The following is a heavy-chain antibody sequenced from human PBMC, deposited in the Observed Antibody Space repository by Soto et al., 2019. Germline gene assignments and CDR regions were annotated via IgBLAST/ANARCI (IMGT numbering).Heavy chain of an antibody. V-gene: IGHV4-34*09. CDR2: IYYSGST. CDR1: GGSFSGYY. CDR3: ARAHWVVATILHFDY. D-gene: IGHD5-12*01. J-gene: IGHJ4*02. Sequence: PSETLSLTGAVYGGSFSGYYWSWIRQPPGKGLEWIGEIYYSGSTYYNPSLKSRVTISVDTSKNQFSLKLSSVTAADTAVYYCARAHWVVATILHFDYWGQGTLVTVSS.